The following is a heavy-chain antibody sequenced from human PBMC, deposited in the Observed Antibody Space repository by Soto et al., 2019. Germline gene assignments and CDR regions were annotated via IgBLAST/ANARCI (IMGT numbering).Heavy chain of an antibody. D-gene: IGHD3-3*01. CDR3: ARWSYLDY. V-gene: IGHV3-23*01. J-gene: IGHJ4*02. Sequence: LRLSCAASGFSFSSYAMSWVRQAPGKGLEWVSTISGSDGKTFYADSVKGRFSISRDTSKNTLYLQMNSLRADDTAVYYCARWSYLDYWGQGTRVTVSS. CDR1: GFSFSSYA. CDR2: ISGSDGKT.